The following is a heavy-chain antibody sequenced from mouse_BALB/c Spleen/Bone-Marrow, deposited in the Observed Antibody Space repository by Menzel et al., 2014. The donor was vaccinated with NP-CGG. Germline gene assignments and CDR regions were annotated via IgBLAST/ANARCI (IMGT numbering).Heavy chain of an antibody. CDR1: GYSITSGYY. CDR3: ARVYYHGSSCYFDY. CDR2: ISYDGSN. D-gene: IGHD1-1*01. Sequence: ESGPGLVKPSQSLSLTCSVTGYSITSGYYWNWIRQFPGNKLEWMGYISYDGSNNYNPSLKNRISITRDTSKNQFYLKLNSVTTEDTATYYCARVYYHGSSCYFDYWGQGTTLTVSS. V-gene: IGHV3-6*01. J-gene: IGHJ2*01.